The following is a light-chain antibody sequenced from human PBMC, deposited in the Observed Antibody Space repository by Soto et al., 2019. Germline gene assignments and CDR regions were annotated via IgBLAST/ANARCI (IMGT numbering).Light chain of an antibody. CDR3: QQRSNWPPVT. Sequence: EIVLTQSPATLSLSPGERATLSCRASQSVSSRFLAWYQQKPGQAPRLLIYAASSRATGIPDRFSGSGSGTDFTLTISSLEPEDFGVYYCQQRSNWPPVTFGGGTKVDIK. CDR1: QSVSSRF. CDR2: AAS. J-gene: IGKJ4*01. V-gene: IGKV3D-20*02.